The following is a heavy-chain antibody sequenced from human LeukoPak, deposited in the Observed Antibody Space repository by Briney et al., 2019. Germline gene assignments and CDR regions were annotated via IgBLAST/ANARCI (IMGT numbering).Heavy chain of an antibody. V-gene: IGHV1-18*01. CDR2: ISAYNGNT. J-gene: IGHJ5*02. Sequence: ASVKVSCKAPGYTFTSYGISWVRQAPGQGLEWMGWISAYNGNTNYAQKLQGRVTMTTDTSTSTAYMELRSLRSDDTAVYYCARDAFMGYDFWSGYQNWFDPWGQGTLVTVSS. CDR3: ARDAFMGYDFWSGYQNWFDP. D-gene: IGHD3-3*01. CDR1: GYTFTSYG.